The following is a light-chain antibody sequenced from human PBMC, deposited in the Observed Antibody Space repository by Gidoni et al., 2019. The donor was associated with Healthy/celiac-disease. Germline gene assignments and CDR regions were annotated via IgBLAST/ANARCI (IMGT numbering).Light chain of an antibody. J-gene: IGKJ3*01. CDR2: DAS. Sequence: PATLSLSPGERATLSCRASQSVSSYLAWYQQKPGQAPRLLIYDASNRATGIPARFSGSGSGTDFTLTISSLEPEDFAVYYCQQRSNWPPGSTFGPGTKVDIK. CDR1: QSVSSY. CDR3: QQRSNWPPGST. V-gene: IGKV3-11*01.